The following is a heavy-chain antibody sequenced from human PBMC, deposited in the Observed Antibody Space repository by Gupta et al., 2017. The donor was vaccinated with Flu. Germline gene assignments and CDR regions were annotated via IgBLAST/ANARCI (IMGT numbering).Heavy chain of an antibody. D-gene: IGHD6-13*01. J-gene: IGHJ3*02. CDR1: GFTFSSYS. Sequence: EVQLVESGGGLVKPGGSLRLSCAASGFTFSSYSMNWVRQAPGKGLEWVSSISSSSSYIYYADSVKGRFTISRDNAKNSLYLQMNSLRAEDTAVYYCARDFAPNLPYSSREVEAFDIWGQGTMVTVSS. V-gene: IGHV3-21*01. CDR2: ISSSSSYI. CDR3: ARDFAPNLPYSSREVEAFDI.